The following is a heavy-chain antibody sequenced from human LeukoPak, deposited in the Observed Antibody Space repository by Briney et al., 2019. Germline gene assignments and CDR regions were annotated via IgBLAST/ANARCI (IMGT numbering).Heavy chain of an antibody. D-gene: IGHD3-16*01. J-gene: IGHJ4*02. V-gene: IGHV3-23*01. CDR2: ISGSGGST. Sequence: GGSLRLSCAASGFTYSSYAMSLVRQAAGKGLEWVSAISGSGGSTYYADSVKGRFTISRDNSKNTLYLQMNSLRAEDTAVYYCAKETRGMCDYWGQGTLVTVSS. CDR1: GFTYSSYA. CDR3: AKETRGMCDY.